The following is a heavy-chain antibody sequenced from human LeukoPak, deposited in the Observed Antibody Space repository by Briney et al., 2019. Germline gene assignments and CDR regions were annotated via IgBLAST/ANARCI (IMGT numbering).Heavy chain of an antibody. Sequence: SETLSLTCAVYGGSFSGYYWSWIRQPPGKGLEWIGEINHSGSTNYNPSLKSRVTISVDTSKNQFSLKLSSVTAADTAVYYCARGRGTFHYDSSGPCYFDYWGQGTLVTVSS. CDR1: GGSFSGYY. CDR2: INHSGST. J-gene: IGHJ4*02. V-gene: IGHV4-34*01. CDR3: ARGRGTFHYDSSGPCYFDY. D-gene: IGHD3-22*01.